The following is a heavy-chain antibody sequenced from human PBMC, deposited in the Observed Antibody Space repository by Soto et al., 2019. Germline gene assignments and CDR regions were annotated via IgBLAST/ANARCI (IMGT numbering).Heavy chain of an antibody. D-gene: IGHD3-9*01. J-gene: IGHJ4*02. CDR2: IRSKAYGGTT. V-gene: IGHV3-49*03. CDR1: GFTFGDYA. Sequence: GGSLRLSCTASGFTFGDYAMSWFRQAPGKGLEWVGFIRSKAYGGTTEYAASVKGRFTISRDDSKSIAYLQMNSLKTEDTAVYYCTRDSSDYDILTGYIDYWGQGTLVTVS. CDR3: TRDSSDYDILTGYIDY.